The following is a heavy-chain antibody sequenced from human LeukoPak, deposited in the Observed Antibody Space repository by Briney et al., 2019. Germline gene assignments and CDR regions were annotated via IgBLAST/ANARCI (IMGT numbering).Heavy chain of an antibody. CDR1: SYSISSCSY. D-gene: IGHD4-17*01. Sequence: SETLSLTCAVSSYSISSCSYWGWIRQSPGKGQELVGSIFHSGNSYYNPSHKSRLTMSVNTSKNQFSLKLTSVTAADTALYYCARVTYVDDMLYQYFDYWGQGILVTVSS. V-gene: IGHV4-38-2*01. CDR3: ARVTYVDDMLYQYFDY. CDR2: IFHSGNS. J-gene: IGHJ4*02.